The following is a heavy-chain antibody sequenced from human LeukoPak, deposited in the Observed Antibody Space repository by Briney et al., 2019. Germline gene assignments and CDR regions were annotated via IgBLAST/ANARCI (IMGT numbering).Heavy chain of an antibody. CDR2: ISGSGGST. CDR3: AKDYAVGSIDY. J-gene: IGHJ4*02. D-gene: IGHD3-16*01. CDR1: GFTFSSYG. V-gene: IGHV3-23*01. Sequence: GGSLRLSCAASGFTFSSYGMHWVRQAPGKGLEWVSAISGSGGSTYYADSVKGRFTISRDNSKNTLYLQMNSLRAEDTAVYYCAKDYAVGSIDYWGQGTLVTVSS.